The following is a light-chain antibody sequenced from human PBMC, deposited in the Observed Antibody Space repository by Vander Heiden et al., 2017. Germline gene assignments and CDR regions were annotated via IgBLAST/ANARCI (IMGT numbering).Light chain of an antibody. J-gene: IGKJ1*01. Sequence: DLVMTQTPLSSPVSLGQPASFSCRSSPSIVHSDGNTYLSWLQQRPGQPPRLLIYKSSNRGSGVPDRFSGSGAGTDFTLKISMVEAEDVGVYYCRQAKQFPRTFGQGTKVEIK. CDR3: RQAKQFPRT. CDR1: PSIVHSDGNTY. V-gene: IGKV2-24*01. CDR2: KSS.